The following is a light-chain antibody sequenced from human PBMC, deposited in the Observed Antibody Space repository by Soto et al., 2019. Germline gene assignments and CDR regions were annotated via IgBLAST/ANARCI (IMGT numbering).Light chain of an antibody. J-gene: IGKJ4*01. CDR3: LQDYNYPFT. V-gene: IGKV1-6*01. CDR2: AAP. Sequence: AIQMTQSPSSLSASVGDRVTITCRASQGIKNDLGWYQQKPGKAPKLLISAAPSLESGVPSRFSGSGSGTDFTLTITSLQPEDFATYYCLQDYNYPFTFGGGTRVEVK. CDR1: QGIKND.